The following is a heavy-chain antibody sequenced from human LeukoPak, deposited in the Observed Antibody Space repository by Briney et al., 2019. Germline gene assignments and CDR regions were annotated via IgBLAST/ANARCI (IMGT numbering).Heavy chain of an antibody. D-gene: IGHD3-10*01. CDR3: ARGGEYASAIKPNFDY. CDR2: ISYDGSNK. J-gene: IGHJ4*02. CDR1: GFTFSSYA. V-gene: IGHV3-30-3*01. Sequence: GRSLRLSCAASGFTFSSYAMHWVRQAPGKGLEWVAVISYDGSNKYYADSVKGRFTISRDNSKNTLYLQVNSLRAEDTAVYYCARGGEYASAIKPNFDYWGQGTLVTVSS.